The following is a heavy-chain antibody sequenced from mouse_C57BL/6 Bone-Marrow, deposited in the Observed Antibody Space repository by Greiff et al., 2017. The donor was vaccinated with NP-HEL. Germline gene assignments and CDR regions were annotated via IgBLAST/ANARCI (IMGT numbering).Heavy chain of an antibody. J-gene: IGHJ3*01. D-gene: IGHD1-1*01. CDR2: IHPNSGST. Sequence: VHLVESGAELVKPGASVKLSCKASGYTFTSYWMHWVKQRPGQGLEWIGMIHPNSGSTNYNEKFKSKATLTVDKSSSTAYMQLSSLTSEDSAVYYCARGLRPFAYWGQGTLVTVSA. CDR3: ARGLRPFAY. CDR1: GYTFTSYW. V-gene: IGHV1-64*01.